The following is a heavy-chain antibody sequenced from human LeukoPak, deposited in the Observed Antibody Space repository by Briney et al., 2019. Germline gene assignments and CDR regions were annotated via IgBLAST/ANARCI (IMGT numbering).Heavy chain of an antibody. CDR2: INPSGGST. D-gene: IGHD6-19*01. CDR3: ARLPGIAVAGGLDY. J-gene: IGHJ4*02. Sequence: ASVKVSCKASGYTFTSYYMHWVRQAPGQGLEWMEIINPSGGSTSYAQKFQGRVTMTRDTSISTAYMELSRLRSDDTAVYYCARLPGIAVAGGLDYWGQGTLVTVSS. CDR1: GYTFTSYY. V-gene: IGHV1-46*01.